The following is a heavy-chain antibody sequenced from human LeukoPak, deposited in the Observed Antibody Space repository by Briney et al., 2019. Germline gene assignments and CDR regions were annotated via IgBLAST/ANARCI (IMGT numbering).Heavy chain of an antibody. CDR1: GDSTGSGNYY. D-gene: IGHD3-10*01. V-gene: IGHV4-30-4*01. Sequence: PSETLSLTCSVSGDSTGSGNYYWSWIRQPPGKDLEYIGYIYYSGNTYYNPSLRARVSISVDTSKNQFSLKLSSVTAADAAFYYCARGLLWFGEQKSWFDPWGQGTLVTVSS. CDR3: ARGLLWFGEQKSWFDP. CDR2: IYYSGNT. J-gene: IGHJ5*02.